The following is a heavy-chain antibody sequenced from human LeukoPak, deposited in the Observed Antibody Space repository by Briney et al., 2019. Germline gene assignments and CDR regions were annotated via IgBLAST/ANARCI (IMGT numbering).Heavy chain of an antibody. J-gene: IGHJ4*02. V-gene: IGHV3-23*01. CDR3: ARVTYGSGTYGAFDY. CDR2: ISDRGGST. D-gene: IGHD3-10*01. Sequence: GGSLRLSCAASGFTFNNYAMSLVRQAPGKGLEWVSTISDRGGSTYYADSVKGRFTISRDNSKNTLYLQMNSLRAEDTAVYYCARVTYGSGTYGAFDYWGQGTLVTVSS. CDR1: GFTFNNYA.